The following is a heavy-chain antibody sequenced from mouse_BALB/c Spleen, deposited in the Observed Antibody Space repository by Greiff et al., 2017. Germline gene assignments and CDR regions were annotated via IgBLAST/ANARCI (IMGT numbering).Heavy chain of an antibody. CDR1: GFTFSSYT. CDR3: ARALLRPYWYFDV. CDR2: ISNGGGST. D-gene: IGHD1-2*01. V-gene: IGHV5-12-2*01. Sequence: EVMLVESGGGLVQPGGSLKLSCAASGFTFSSYTMSWVRQTPEKRLEWVAYISNGGGSTYYPDTVKGRFTISRDNAKNTLYLQMSSLKSEDTAMYYCARALLRPYWYFDVWGAGTTVTVSS. J-gene: IGHJ1*01.